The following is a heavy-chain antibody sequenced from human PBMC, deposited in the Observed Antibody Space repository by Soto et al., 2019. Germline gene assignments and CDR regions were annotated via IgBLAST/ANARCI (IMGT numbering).Heavy chain of an antibody. CDR2: IYYSGST. D-gene: IGHD5-12*01. J-gene: IGHJ4*02. Sequence: QVQLQESGPGLVKPSETLSLTCTVSGGSISSYYWSWIRQPPGKGLGWIGYIYYSGSTNYNPSLKSRVTISVDTSKNQFSLKLSSVTAADTAVYYCARWLRPYYFDYWGQGTLVTVSS. CDR3: ARWLRPYYFDY. V-gene: IGHV4-59*01. CDR1: GGSISSYY.